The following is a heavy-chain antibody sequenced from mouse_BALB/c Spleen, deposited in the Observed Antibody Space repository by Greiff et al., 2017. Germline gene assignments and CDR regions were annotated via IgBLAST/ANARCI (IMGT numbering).Heavy chain of an antibody. Sequence: VQLKESGAELVKPGASVKLSCTASGFNIKDTYMHWVKQRPEQGLEWIGRIDPANGNTKYDPKFQGKATITADTSSNTAYLQLSSLTSEDTAVYYCAHWDYFDYWGQGTTLTVSS. CDR3: AHWDYFDY. V-gene: IGHV14-3*02. D-gene: IGHD4-1*01. J-gene: IGHJ2*01. CDR2: IDPANGNT. CDR1: GFNIKDTY.